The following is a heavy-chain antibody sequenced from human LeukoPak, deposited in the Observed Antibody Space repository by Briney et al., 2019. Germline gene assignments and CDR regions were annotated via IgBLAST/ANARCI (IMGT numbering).Heavy chain of an antibody. V-gene: IGHV1-2*02. Sequence: ASVTVSCKASGYTFTAYYIHWVRQAPGQGLEWMGWINPNNGGTNYGQKFQGRVTMTRDTSISTAYMELSRLRSDDTAEYYCARDGHGGDSFDYWGQGTLVTVSP. CDR2: INPNNGGT. D-gene: IGHD2-21*01. CDR1: GYTFTAYY. CDR3: ARDGHGGDSFDY. J-gene: IGHJ4*02.